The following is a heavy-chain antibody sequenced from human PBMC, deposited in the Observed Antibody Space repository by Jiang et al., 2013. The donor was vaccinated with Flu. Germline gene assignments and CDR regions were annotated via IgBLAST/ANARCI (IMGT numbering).Heavy chain of an antibody. CDR2: IYPGDSDT. CDR1: GYTFTSYW. D-gene: IGHD6-19*01. CDR3: ARHKEPLAVTETPYYFDS. Sequence: LVESGAEVNKPGESLKISCQGSGYTFTSYWIGWVRQMPEKGLEWMGIIYPGDSDTRYSPSFQGQVTISVDNFISTAYLQWSSLKASDTAMYYCARHKEPLAVTETPYYFDSWGQGTLVTVSS. J-gene: IGHJ4*02. V-gene: IGHV5-51*01.